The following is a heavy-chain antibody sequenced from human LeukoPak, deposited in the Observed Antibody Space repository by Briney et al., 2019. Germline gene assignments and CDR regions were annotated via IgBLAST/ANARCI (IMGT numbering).Heavy chain of an antibody. J-gene: IGHJ6*03. V-gene: IGHV4-4*07. D-gene: IGHD3-22*01. Sequence: SETLSLTCSVSGGAIISYYWSWIRQPAGKGPEWIGRIYPTVNTDYNPSLKTRVTMSTDLSKKQFSLRLRSVTAADTAVYYCARLKFYDSTGYSPGYYMDVWGKGTAVTVSS. CDR2: IYPTVNT. CDR3: ARLKFYDSTGYSPGYYMDV. CDR1: GGAIISYY.